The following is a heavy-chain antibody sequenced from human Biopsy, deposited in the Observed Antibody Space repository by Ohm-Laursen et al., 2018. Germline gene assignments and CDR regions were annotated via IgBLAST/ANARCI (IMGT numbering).Heavy chain of an antibody. D-gene: IGHD4-23*01. Sequence: SLRLSCAASGFPFSDYYMRWIRQAPGKGLEWVSYISSGGTTIYYADSVKGRFTISRDNAKISLYLQMNSLRADDTAVYYCARDTRWSPYHMDVWGQGTTVTVSS. CDR3: ARDTRWSPYHMDV. CDR1: GFPFSDYY. V-gene: IGHV3-11*01. CDR2: ISSGGTTI. J-gene: IGHJ6*02.